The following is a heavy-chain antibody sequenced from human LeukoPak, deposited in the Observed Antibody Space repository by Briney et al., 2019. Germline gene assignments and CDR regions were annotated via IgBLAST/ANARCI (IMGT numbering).Heavy chain of an antibody. D-gene: IGHD7-27*01. CDR2: IWYDGSNK. V-gene: IGHV3-33*01. CDR3: ARSTQTGDQYYYYGIDV. J-gene: IGHJ6*02. CDR1: GFTFSTYS. Sequence: PGGSLRLSCAASGFTFSTYSMQRVRQAPGKGLEWVAVIWYDGSNKYYADSVKGRFTISRDNSKNTLYLQMNSLRAEDTAVYYCARSTQTGDQYYYYGIDVWGQGTTVTVSS.